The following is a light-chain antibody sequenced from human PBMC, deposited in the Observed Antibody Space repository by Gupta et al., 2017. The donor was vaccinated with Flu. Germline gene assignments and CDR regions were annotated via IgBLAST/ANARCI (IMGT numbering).Light chain of an antibody. J-gene: IGLJ3*02. CDR2: RNN. Sequence: QAGLTQPPSVSKGLRQTATLTCTGNSNIVGNQGAAWLQQHQGHPPKLLSYRNNNRPSGISERFSASRSGNTASLTITGLQPEDEADDYCSALDSSLSAWVFGGGTKLTVL. CDR1: SNIVGNQG. V-gene: IGLV10-54*02. CDR3: SALDSSLSAWV.